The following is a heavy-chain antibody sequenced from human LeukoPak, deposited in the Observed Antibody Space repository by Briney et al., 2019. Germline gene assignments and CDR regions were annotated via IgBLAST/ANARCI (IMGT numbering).Heavy chain of an antibody. Sequence: PSETLSLTCTVSGGSISSYYWSWIRQPPGKGLEWIGYIYTSGSTNYNPSLKSRVTISVDTSKNQFSLKLSSVTAADTAVYYCARQYGIFGAFDIWGQRTMVTVSS. CDR2: IYTSGST. CDR3: ARQYGIFGAFDI. D-gene: IGHD3-3*01. V-gene: IGHV4-4*09. J-gene: IGHJ3*02. CDR1: GGSISSYY.